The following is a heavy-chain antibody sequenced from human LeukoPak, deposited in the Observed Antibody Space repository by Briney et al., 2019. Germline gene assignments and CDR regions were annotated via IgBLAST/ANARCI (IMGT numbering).Heavy chain of an antibody. J-gene: IGHJ4*02. V-gene: IGHV3-7*05. CDR2: IKEDGSEK. CDR3: GRIAYGNYV. D-gene: IGHD3-16*01. Sequence: GGSLRLSCAASGFTFSNYWMSWVRQAPGKGLEWVAHIKEDGSEKHYVDSLKGRFTISRDNTKNSLYLEVNSLRAEDTAVYYCGRIAYGNYVWGQGALVTVSS. CDR1: GFTFSNYW.